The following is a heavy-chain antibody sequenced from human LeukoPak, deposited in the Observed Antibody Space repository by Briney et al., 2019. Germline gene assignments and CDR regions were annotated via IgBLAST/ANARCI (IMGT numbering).Heavy chain of an antibody. Sequence: GGSLRLSCAASGFTFSSYGMHWVRQAPGKGLEWVAVISYDGSNKYYADSVKGRFTISRDNSKNTLYLQMNSLRVEDTAMYYCAIKDGLSGGWYWGYWGQGTQVAVSS. CDR2: ISYDGSNK. CDR1: GFTFSSYG. D-gene: IGHD6-19*01. V-gene: IGHV3-30*03. J-gene: IGHJ4*02. CDR3: AIKDGLSGGWYWGY.